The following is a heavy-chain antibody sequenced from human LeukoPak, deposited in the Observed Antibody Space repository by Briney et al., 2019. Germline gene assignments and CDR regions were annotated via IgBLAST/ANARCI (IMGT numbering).Heavy chain of an antibody. V-gene: IGHV3-15*01. Sequence: KPGGSLRLSCAASGITFSNAWMSWVRQAPGKGLEWVGRIKSKTDGGTTDYAAPVKGRFTISRDDSKNTLYLQMNSLKTEDTAVYYCTTLTRYFDWLLSYYYYGMDVWGQGTTVTVSS. CDR1: GITFSNAW. D-gene: IGHD3-9*01. J-gene: IGHJ6*02. CDR2: IKSKTDGGTT. CDR3: TTLTRYFDWLLSYYYYGMDV.